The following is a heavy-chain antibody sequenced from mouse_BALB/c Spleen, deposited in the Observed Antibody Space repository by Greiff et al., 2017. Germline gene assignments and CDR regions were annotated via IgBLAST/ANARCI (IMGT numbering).Heavy chain of an antibody. J-gene: IGHJ3*01. Sequence: VKLMESGPELVKPGASVKISCKASGYTFTNYWLGWVKQRPGHGLEWIGAIYPGGGYTNYNEKFKGKATLTADTSSSTAYMQLSSLTSEDSAVYFCARYDDYDNAYWGQGTLVTVSA. CDR3: ARYDDYDNAY. V-gene: IGHV1-63*02. D-gene: IGHD2-4*01. CDR2: IYPGGGYT. CDR1: GYTFTNYW.